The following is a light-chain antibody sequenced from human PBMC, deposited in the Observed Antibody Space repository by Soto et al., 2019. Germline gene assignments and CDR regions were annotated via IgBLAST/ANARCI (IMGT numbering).Light chain of an antibody. V-gene: IGLV2-23*03. CDR1: SSDVGSYKF. Sequence: QSALTQPASVSGSPGQSITISCTGTSSDVGSYKFVSWYQQHPGKAPTLMIYEGSKRPSGVSDRFSGSNSGNTASLTISGLQAEDEADYFCCSYAGASNVYAGATNVFGTGTKVTVL. CDR2: EGS. J-gene: IGLJ1*01. CDR3: CSYAGASNVYAGATNV.